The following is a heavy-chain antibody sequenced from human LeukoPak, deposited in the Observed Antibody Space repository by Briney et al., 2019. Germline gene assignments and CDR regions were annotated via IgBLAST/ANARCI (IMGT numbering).Heavy chain of an antibody. V-gene: IGHV3-74*01. J-gene: IGHJ4*02. CDR3: ARSTVVLWFGDQIPPFDS. D-gene: IGHD3-10*01. CDR2: INNDGSST. CDR1: GFTFSSYW. Sequence: GGSLRLSCAASGFTFSSYWMHWVRQAPGKGLVWVSRINNDGSSTSYADSVKGRFTISRDNAKNSLYMHMNSLRAEDTGVYYCARSTVVLWFGDQIPPFDSWGQGTLVTVSS.